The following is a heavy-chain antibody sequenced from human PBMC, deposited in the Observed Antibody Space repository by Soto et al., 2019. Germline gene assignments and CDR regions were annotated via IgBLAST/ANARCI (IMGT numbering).Heavy chain of an antibody. CDR2: IYWDGDE. D-gene: IGHD2-2*01. CDR1: GFSLSTSAEG. Sequence: KESGPTLVNPTQTLTLTCTFSGFSLSTSAEGVGWIRQPPGKALEWLALIYWDGDERYSPSLKSRLTITKDTSKNQVVLTMTNMDPADTATYSCAHGSCTSADCYPNPYLDYWGQGILVTVSS. CDR3: AHGSCTSADCYPNPYLDY. J-gene: IGHJ4*02. V-gene: IGHV2-5*02.